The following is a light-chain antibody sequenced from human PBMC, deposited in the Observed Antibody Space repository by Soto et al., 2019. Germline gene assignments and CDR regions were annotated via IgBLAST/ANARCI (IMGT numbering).Light chain of an antibody. Sequence: EIVLTQSPGTLSLSPGERATLSCRASQSVSSSYLAWYQQKPGQAPRLLIYGASRRATGIPDRFSGSGSGTDFTLTISILEPEDFAVYYCQQYGSSPPLYTFGQGTKLEIK. CDR1: QSVSSSY. V-gene: IGKV3-20*01. CDR3: QQYGSSPPLYT. J-gene: IGKJ2*01. CDR2: GAS.